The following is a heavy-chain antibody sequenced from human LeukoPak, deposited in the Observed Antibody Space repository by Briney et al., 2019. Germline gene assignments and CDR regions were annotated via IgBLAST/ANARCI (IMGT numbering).Heavy chain of an antibody. J-gene: IGHJ4*02. CDR3: AHKKAGASFN. CDR1: GFSLRTSGVG. V-gene: IGHV2-5*02. D-gene: IGHD6-19*01. CDR2: IYWDDDK. Sequence: SGPTLLKPTQTLTLTCSFSGFSLRTSGVGVGWIRQPPGKALEWLALIYWDDDKRYSPSLRSRLSITKDTSKNQVVLTMTKMDLVDTATYYCAHKKAGASFNWGQGTLVTVSS.